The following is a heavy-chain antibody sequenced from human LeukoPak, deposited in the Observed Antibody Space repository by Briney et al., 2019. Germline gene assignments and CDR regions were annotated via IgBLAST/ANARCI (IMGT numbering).Heavy chain of an antibody. J-gene: IGHJ4*02. CDR3: AAYDIVGSTCDY. Sequence: SETLSLTCTVSGDSMNGYYWSWIRQTPGKGLEWIGIVHYSLPNNFSPSLKSRVTISMDTSRSQFSLILSSVTAADTAVYYCAAYDIVGSTCDYWGQGTLVTVSS. CDR2: VHYSLPN. V-gene: IGHV4-59*03. D-gene: IGHD3-9*01. CDR1: GDSMNGYY.